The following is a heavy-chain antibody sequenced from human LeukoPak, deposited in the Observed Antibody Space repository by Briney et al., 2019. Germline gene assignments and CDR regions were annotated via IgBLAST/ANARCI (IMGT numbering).Heavy chain of an antibody. CDR2: INWNGGST. CDR3: ARAPGYSSSWYGDNWFDP. CDR1: GFTFDDYG. J-gene: IGHJ5*02. D-gene: IGHD6-13*01. V-gene: IGHV3-20*04. Sequence: PGGSLRLSCAASGFTFDDYGMSWVRQAPGKGLEWFSSINWNGGSTGYADSVKGRFTISRDTAKNSLYLQMNSLRAEDTALYYCARAPGYSSSWYGDNWFDPWGQGTQVTVSS.